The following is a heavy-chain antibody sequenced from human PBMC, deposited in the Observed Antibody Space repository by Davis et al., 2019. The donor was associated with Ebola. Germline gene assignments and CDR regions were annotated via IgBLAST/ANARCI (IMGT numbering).Heavy chain of an antibody. CDR3: ARDRDPAVAWDY. CDR1: GFTFSSYW. J-gene: IGHJ4*02. Sequence: GESLKISCAASGFTFSSYWMSWVRQAPGKGLEWVANIKEDGSEKYYVGSVKGRFTISRDNTKNSLYLQMNTLRVEDTAVYYCARDRDPAVAWDYWGQGTLVTVSS. D-gene: IGHD6-19*01. V-gene: IGHV3-7*01. CDR2: IKEDGSEK.